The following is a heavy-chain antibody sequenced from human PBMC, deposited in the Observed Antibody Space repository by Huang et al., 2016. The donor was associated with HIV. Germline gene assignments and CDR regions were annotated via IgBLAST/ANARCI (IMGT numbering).Heavy chain of an antibody. CDR1: VYSFTGHF. CDR2: IDPTRGAI. V-gene: IGHV1-2*06. Sequence: QVQLVQSGAEVKRPGASVKGSCKASVYSFTGHFIHWVRQPPGQGLEWRGRIDPTRGAINWASRFQGRVSMTRDKSIGTAYMELSGLRSDDTSVFFCAREAWASGVAHYFDYWGPGTLVTVSS. J-gene: IGHJ4*02. D-gene: IGHD3-10*01. CDR3: AREAWASGVAHYFDY.